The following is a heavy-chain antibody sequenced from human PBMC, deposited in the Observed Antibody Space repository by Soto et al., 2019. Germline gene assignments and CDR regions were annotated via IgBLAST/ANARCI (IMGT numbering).Heavy chain of an antibody. Sequence: EVQLVESGGGLVKPGGSLRLSCAASGFTFSNYAMNWVRQAPGKGPEWVSSISSSSSYIYYVDSVKGRFTISRDNAQNSLFLQMNGLRAEDTAVYYCARGDMAARPYPFAYWGQGTLVTVSS. V-gene: IGHV3-21*01. D-gene: IGHD6-6*01. CDR2: ISSSSSYI. J-gene: IGHJ4*02. CDR1: GFTFSNYA. CDR3: ARGDMAARPYPFAY.